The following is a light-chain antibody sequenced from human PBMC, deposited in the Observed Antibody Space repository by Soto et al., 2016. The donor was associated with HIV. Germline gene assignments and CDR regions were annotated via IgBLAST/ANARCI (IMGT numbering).Light chain of an antibody. CDR3: QQTDSFPFT. CDR2: LH. J-gene: IGKJ3*01. Sequence: DIQMTQSPSSVSASVGDRVTITCRASQGISSWLAWYQQNPGKPPEVLSLLHILCKTGSHQGSAAVRLGGLGQISLSPSTACSLKYFATYYCQQTDSFPFTFALDQSEC. V-gene: IGKV1-12*01. CDR1: QGISSW.